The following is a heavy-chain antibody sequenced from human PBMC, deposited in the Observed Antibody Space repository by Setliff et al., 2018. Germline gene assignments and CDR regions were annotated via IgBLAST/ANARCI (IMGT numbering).Heavy chain of an antibody. Sequence: ASVKVSCKASGYTFTNYAINWVRQAPGQGLEWMGWINPNSGGTKYSPKFQGRVAMTRDTSVTTAFLELSGLTYDDTAVYYCARLFQGYDYYKKFDSWGQGTLVTVSS. D-gene: IGHD3-10*01. CDR1: GYTFTNYA. J-gene: IGHJ4*02. CDR2: INPNSGGT. CDR3: ARLFQGYDYYKKFDS. V-gene: IGHV1-2*02.